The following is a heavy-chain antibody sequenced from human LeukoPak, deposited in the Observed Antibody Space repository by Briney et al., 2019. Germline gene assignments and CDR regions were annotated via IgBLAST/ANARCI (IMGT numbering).Heavy chain of an antibody. J-gene: IGHJ4*02. Sequence: ASVKVSCNASVCGFTSYGISWVRHAPAQGLEWMGLISAYNGNTNYAQKLQGRVTMTTDTSTSTAYKELRSLRSDDTAVYYCARADCSRGSCHSALNYWGQGTLVTVSS. CDR2: ISAYNGNT. CDR3: ARADCSRGSCHSALNY. D-gene: IGHD2-15*01. V-gene: IGHV1-18*01. CDR1: VCGFTSYG.